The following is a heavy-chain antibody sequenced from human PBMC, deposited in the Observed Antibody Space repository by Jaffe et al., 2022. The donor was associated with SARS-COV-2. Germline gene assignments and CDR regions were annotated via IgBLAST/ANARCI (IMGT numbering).Heavy chain of an antibody. V-gene: IGHV4-59*01. D-gene: IGHD3-16*01. CDR2: ISYSGYT. CDR3: ARGQYYGPFDP. Sequence: QVQLQESGPGLVKPSETLSLTCTVSGDSMSDSYWNWIRQPPGKGLEWIAYISYSGYTNYDPSLKSRVTISIDTSKNLLSLKVISVTPADTAVYYCARGQYYGPFDPWGQGTLVTVSS. CDR1: GDSMSDSY. J-gene: IGHJ5*02.